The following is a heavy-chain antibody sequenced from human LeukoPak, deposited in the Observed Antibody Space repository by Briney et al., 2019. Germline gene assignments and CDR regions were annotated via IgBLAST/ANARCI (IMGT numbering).Heavy chain of an antibody. CDR3: ARDLYSSSWNTFDY. CDR1: GGTFSSYA. CDR2: IIPIFGTA. J-gene: IGHJ4*02. D-gene: IGHD6-6*01. Sequence: ASVKVSCKASGGTFSSYAISWVRQAPGQGLEWMGGIIPIFGTANYAQKFQGRVTITTDESTSTAYMELSSLRSEDTAVYYCARDLYSSSWNTFDYWGQGTLVTVSS. V-gene: IGHV1-69*05.